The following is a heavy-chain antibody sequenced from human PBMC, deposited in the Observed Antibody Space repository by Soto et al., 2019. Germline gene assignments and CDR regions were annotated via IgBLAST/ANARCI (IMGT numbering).Heavy chain of an antibody. V-gene: IGHV3-30*18. D-gene: IGHD3-3*01. CDR3: AKLGRIFGVVNYFDY. CDR1: GFTFSSYG. CDR2: ISYDGSNK. J-gene: IGHJ4*02. Sequence: GGSLRLSCAASGFTFSSYGMHWVRQAPGKGLEWVAVISYDGSNKYYADSVKGRFTISRDNSKNTLYLQMNSLRAEDTAVYYCAKLGRIFGVVNYFDYWGQGTLVTVSS.